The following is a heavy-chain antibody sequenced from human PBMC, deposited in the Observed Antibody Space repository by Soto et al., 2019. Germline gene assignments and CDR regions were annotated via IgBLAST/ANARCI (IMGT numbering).Heavy chain of an antibody. V-gene: IGHV3-21*01. Sequence: GWSLRLSCAASGFTLSSYSMNWVRQAPGKGLEWVSSISSSSTYIYYADSVKGRFTISRDNAKNSVYLQMNSLRAEDTAVYYCALYAWVVSATIPFDDWGPGTRVTVYS. D-gene: IGHD2-15*01. CDR1: GFTLSSYS. CDR3: ALYAWVVSATIPFDD. CDR2: ISSSSTYI. J-gene: IGHJ4*02.